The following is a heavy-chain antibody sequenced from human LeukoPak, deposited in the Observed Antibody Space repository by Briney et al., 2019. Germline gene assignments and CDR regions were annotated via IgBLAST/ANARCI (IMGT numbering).Heavy chain of an antibody. CDR3: ARREDGDYGGWGYWYFDL. D-gene: IGHD4-23*01. V-gene: IGHV4-34*01. CDR1: GGSFSGYY. J-gene: IGHJ2*01. Sequence: SETLSLTCAVYGGSFSGYYWSWIRQPPGKGLEWIGEINHSGSTNYNPSLKSRVTISVDTSKNQFSLKLSSVTAADTAVYYCARREDGDYGGWGYWYFDLWGRGTLVTVSS. CDR2: INHSGST.